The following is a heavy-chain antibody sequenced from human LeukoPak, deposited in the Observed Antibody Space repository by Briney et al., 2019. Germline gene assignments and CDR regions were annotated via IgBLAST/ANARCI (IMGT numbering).Heavy chain of an antibody. Sequence: KTSETLSLTCTVSGGSISSSSYYWGWIRQPPGKGLEWIGSIYYSGSTYYNPSLKSRVTISVDTSKNQFSLKLSSVTAADTAVYYCARIAGGVLWFGEPTKGENWFDPWGQGTLVTVSS. CDR3: ARIAGGVLWFGEPTKGENWFDP. CDR2: IYYSGST. D-gene: IGHD3-10*01. V-gene: IGHV4-39*01. J-gene: IGHJ5*02. CDR1: GGSISSSSYY.